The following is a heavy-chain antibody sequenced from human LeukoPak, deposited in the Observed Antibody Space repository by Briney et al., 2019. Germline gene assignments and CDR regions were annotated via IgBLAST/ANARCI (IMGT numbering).Heavy chain of an antibody. CDR3: ARVVEGSSGWYNVGGFYYFDY. Sequence: ASVKVSCKASGYTFTGYYMHWVRQAPGQGLEWMGWINPNSGGTNYAQKFQGRVTMTRDTSISTAYMELSRLRSDDTAVYYCARVVEGSSGWYNVGGFYYFDYWGQGTLVTVSS. D-gene: IGHD6-19*01. J-gene: IGHJ4*02. V-gene: IGHV1-2*02. CDR1: GYTFTGYY. CDR2: INPNSGGT.